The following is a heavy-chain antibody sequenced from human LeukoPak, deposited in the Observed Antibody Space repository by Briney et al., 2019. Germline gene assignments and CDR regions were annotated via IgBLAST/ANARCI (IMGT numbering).Heavy chain of an antibody. CDR1: GFAFSTYD. CDR2: VSSDGSTK. J-gene: IGHJ4*02. CDR3: AKDPRHCSGGSCYFNYFDY. Sequence: GGSLRLSCAASGFAFSTYDMHWVRQAPGKGLEWVAYVSSDGSTKYYGDPVKGRFTISRDNSKTTLYLQMNSLRAEDTAVYYCAKDPRHCSGGSCYFNYFDYWGQGTLVTVSS. D-gene: IGHD2-15*01. V-gene: IGHV3-30-3*02.